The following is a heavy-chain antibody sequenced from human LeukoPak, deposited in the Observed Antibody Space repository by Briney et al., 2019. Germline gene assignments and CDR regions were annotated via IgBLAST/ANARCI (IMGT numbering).Heavy chain of an antibody. D-gene: IGHD6-19*01. CDR2: ISGSGGST. CDR3: AKDLLIAVAGLFDY. Sequence: GGSLRLSCAASGFTFSSYAMSWVRQAPGKGLEWVSAISGSGGSTYYADSVKGRFTISRDNSKNTLYLQMNSQRAEDTAVYYCAKDLLIAVAGLFDYWGQGTLVTVSS. J-gene: IGHJ4*02. CDR1: GFTFSSYA. V-gene: IGHV3-23*01.